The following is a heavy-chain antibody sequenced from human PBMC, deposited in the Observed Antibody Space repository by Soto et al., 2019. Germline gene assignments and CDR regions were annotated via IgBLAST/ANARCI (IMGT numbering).Heavy chain of an antibody. CDR1: GVSISSSSDY. CDR3: ARQKRYSSGWYPYNWFDH. Sequence: QLLESGPGLVKPSETLSLTCTVSGVSISSSSDYWGWIRQPPGQGLEWIGRIYYSGSTYYNPSLKSRVTISVDTSKNQYSLTLSSVTAADTAVYYCARQKRYSSGWYPYNWFDHWGQGTLVTVSS. CDR2: IYYSGST. V-gene: IGHV4-39*01. D-gene: IGHD6-19*01. J-gene: IGHJ5*02.